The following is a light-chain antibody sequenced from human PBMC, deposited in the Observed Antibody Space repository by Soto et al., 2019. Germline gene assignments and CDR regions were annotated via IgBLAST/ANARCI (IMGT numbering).Light chain of an antibody. J-gene: IGLJ1*01. CDR3: QTWGTGIHV. Sequence: QSVLTQSPSASASLGASVKLTCTLSSGHSSYAIAWHQQQPEKGPRYLMKLNSDGSHGKGDGIPDRFSGSSSGAERYLIISSLQSEDEADYYCQTWGTGIHVFGTGTKLTVL. CDR1: SGHSSYA. V-gene: IGLV4-69*01. CDR2: LNSDGSH.